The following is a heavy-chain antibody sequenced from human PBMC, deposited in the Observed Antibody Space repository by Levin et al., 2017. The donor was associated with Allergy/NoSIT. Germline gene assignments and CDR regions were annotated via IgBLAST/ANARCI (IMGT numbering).Heavy chain of an antibody. J-gene: IGHJ6*02. V-gene: IGHV3-48*01. CDR3: ARDAIGFDYYGMDV. Sequence: GESLKISCEASGFTFSIYSMNWVRQVPGKGLEWISYIGSTSATIYYADSVKGRFTVSRDNDKGSLYLHMNSLRAEDTAVYYCARDAIGFDYYGMDVWGQGTTVTVSS. CDR2: IGSTSATI. CDR1: GFTFSIYS. D-gene: IGHD3-10*01.